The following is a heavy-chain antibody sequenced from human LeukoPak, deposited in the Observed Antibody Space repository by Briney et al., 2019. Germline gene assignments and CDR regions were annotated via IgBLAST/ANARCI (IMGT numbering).Heavy chain of an antibody. J-gene: IGHJ5*02. V-gene: IGHV4-30-4*07. Sequence: SETLSLTCAVSGVAISRGGCAWNWLRQPPGKGLEWIAYIYHSGTTYYNPSLKSRATISVDTSKNQFSLKLSSVTAADTAVYYCVRGRYSSGWFKDKNWFDPWGQGIPVTVSS. CDR3: VRGRYSSGWFKDKNWFDP. D-gene: IGHD6-19*01. CDR1: GVAISRGGCA. CDR2: IYHSGTT.